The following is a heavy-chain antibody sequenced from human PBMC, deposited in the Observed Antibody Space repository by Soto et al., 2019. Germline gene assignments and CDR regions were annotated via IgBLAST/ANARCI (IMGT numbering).Heavy chain of an antibody. CDR2: IWYDGSNK. Sequence: GGSLRLSCAASGFTFSSYGMHWVRQAPGKGLEWVAVIWYDGSNKYYADSVKGRFTISRDNSKNTLYLQMNSLRAEDTAVYYCARDQAPKTSGYDFYYWGQGTLVTVSS. CDR1: GFTFSSYG. CDR3: ARDQAPKTSGYDFYY. D-gene: IGHD5-12*01. J-gene: IGHJ4*02. V-gene: IGHV3-33*01.